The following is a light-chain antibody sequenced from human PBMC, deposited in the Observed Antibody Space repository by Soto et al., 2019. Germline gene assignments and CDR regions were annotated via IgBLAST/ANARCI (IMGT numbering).Light chain of an antibody. Sequence: DIVMTQSPDSLAVSLGERATINCKSSQSVLYSSNSKNYLAWYQQKPRQPPKLLIYWASTRESGVPDRFSGSGSGTDFTLTISGLQAEDVAVYYCQQYYSAPTWTFGQGTKVDIK. CDR2: WAS. J-gene: IGKJ1*01. V-gene: IGKV4-1*01. CDR1: QSVLYSSNSKNY. CDR3: QQYYSAPTWT.